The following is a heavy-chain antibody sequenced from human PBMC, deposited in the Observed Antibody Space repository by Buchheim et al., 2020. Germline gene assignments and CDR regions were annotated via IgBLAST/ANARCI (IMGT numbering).Heavy chain of an antibody. CDR3: ARDRVVPAARYYYYGMDV. J-gene: IGHJ6*02. Sequence: QLQLQESGPGLVKPSETLSLTRTVSGGSISSSSYYWGWIRQPPGKGLEWIGSIYYSGSTYYNPSLKSRVTISVDTSKNQFSLKLSSVTAADTAVYYCARDRVVPAARYYYYGMDVWGQGTT. V-gene: IGHV4-39*07. CDR2: IYYSGST. CDR1: GGSISSSSYY. D-gene: IGHD2-2*01.